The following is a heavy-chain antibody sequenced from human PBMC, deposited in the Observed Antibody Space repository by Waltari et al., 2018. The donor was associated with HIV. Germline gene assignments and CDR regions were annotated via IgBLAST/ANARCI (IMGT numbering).Heavy chain of an antibody. CDR2: IKSQTDGGTT. D-gene: IGHD3-16*01. CDR1: GFTFSDAW. V-gene: IGHV3-15*01. CDR3: ATVGGGTRDF. J-gene: IGHJ4*02. Sequence: EVQLVESGGGLVKPAGSLRLSCAASGFTFSDAWMSWVRRAPGGGLGWVGRIKSQTDGGTTDYAGPVKGKFTISGDESKNTLFLQMNSLKPEDTAVYYCATVGGGTRDFWGQGTLVTVSS.